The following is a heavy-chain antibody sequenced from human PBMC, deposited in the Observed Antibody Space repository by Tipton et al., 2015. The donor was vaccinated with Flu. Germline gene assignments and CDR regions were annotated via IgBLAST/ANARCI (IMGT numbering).Heavy chain of an antibody. D-gene: IGHD3-9*01. CDR2: IYYSGST. V-gene: IGHV4-39*07. Sequence: TLSLTCTVSGGSISSSSYYWGWIRQPPGKGLEWIGSIYYSGSTYYNPSLKSRVTISVDTSKNQFSLKLSSVTAADTAVYYCARDYDILTGPGAFDICGQGTMVTVSS. CDR3: ARDYDILTGPGAFDI. CDR1: GGSISSSSYY. J-gene: IGHJ3*02.